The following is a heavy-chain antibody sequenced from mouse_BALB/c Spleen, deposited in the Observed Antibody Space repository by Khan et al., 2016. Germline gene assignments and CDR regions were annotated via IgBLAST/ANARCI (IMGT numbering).Heavy chain of an antibody. CDR3: ARDYYGSSFFDY. D-gene: IGHD1-1*01. CDR2: ITYSGGT. CDR1: GYSITSCYA. J-gene: IGHJ3*01. V-gene: IGHV3-2*02. Sequence: EVQLQESGPGLVKPSQSLSLTCTVTGYSITSCYAWNWIRQFPGSKLEWMGYITYSGGTSYNPSLKSRISVTRNTSHNQFFLQFNVVTTEDTARYCCARDYYGSSFFDYWGQGTLVTVSA.